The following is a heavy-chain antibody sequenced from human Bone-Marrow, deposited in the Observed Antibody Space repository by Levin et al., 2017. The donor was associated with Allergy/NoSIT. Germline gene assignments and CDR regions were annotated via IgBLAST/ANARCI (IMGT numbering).Heavy chain of an antibody. J-gene: IGHJ4*02. Sequence: GESLKISCAASGFTFSSYGMHWVRQAPGKGLEWVAVIWYDESNKYYADSVKGRFTISRDNSKNTLYLQMNSLRAEDTAVYYCARAQPYFDYWGQGTLVTVSS. V-gene: IGHV3-33*01. CDR3: ARAQPYFDY. CDR1: GFTFSSYG. CDR2: IWYDESNK. D-gene: IGHD1-1*01.